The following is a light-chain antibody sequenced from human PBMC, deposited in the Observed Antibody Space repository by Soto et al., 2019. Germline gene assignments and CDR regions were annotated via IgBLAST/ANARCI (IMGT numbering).Light chain of an antibody. J-gene: IGLJ1*01. CDR1: SSDVGNYNY. Sequence: QSALTQPPSASGSPGQSVTISCTGTSSDVGNYNYVSWYQQHPGKAPKLMIYEVSNRPSGVSNRFSGSKSGNTASLTISGLQAEDEADYYCSSYTSSSTSYVFGTGTKVTVL. CDR2: EVS. CDR3: SSYTSSSTSYV. V-gene: IGLV2-14*01.